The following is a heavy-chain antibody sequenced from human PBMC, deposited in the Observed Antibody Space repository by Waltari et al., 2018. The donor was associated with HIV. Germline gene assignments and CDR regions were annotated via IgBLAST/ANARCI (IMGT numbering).Heavy chain of an antibody. V-gene: IGHV4-39*01. D-gene: IGHD1-26*01. CDR2: LSFGSTTTYYNPSLKSRVGNT. CDR1: TGSIATSDYY. J-gene: IGHJ4*02. Sequence: QLQLRQSGPGLVKPSETLSLTCTVSTGSIATSDYYWGWIRQSPGKGPDWIGSLSFGSTTTYYNPSLKSRVGNTYYNPSFKSRVTISTDTSKNQFSLKLTSLTAADTGVYYCARGIVGSTSRYFDSWGQGTVVAVST. CDR3: ARGIVGSTSRYFDS.